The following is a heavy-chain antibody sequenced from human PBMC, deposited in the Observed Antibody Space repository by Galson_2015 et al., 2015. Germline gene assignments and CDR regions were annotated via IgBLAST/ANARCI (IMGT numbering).Heavy chain of an antibody. CDR1: GGSISSGGYY. CDR3: ARSKNDYVLDY. Sequence: NLSLTCTVSGGSISSGGYYWSWIRQHPGKGLEWIGYIYYSGSTYYNPSLKSRVTISVDTSKNQFSLKLSSVTAADTAVYYCARSKNDYVLDYWGQGTLVTVSS. V-gene: IGHV4-31*03. CDR2: IYYSGST. D-gene: IGHD4-17*01. J-gene: IGHJ4*02.